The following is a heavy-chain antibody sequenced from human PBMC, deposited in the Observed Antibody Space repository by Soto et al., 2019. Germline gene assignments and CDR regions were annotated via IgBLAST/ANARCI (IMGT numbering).Heavy chain of an antibody. Sequence: EVQLLESGGGLVQPGGSLRLSCAASGFTFSSYAMSWVRQAPGKGLEWVSAISGSGGSTYYADSVKGRFTISRDNSKNTLYLQMNSLRAEDTAVYYCAKDLGTFGSSWYPFGYWGQGTLVTVSS. CDR2: ISGSGGST. CDR3: AKDLGTFGSSWYPFGY. D-gene: IGHD6-13*01. CDR1: GFTFSSYA. V-gene: IGHV3-23*01. J-gene: IGHJ4*02.